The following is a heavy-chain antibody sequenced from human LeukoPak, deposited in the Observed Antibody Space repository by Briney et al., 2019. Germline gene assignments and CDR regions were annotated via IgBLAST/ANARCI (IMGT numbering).Heavy chain of an antibody. J-gene: IGHJ4*02. CDR2: IKQDGSEK. D-gene: IGHD6-13*01. CDR1: GFTFSSYW. V-gene: IGHV3-7*01. Sequence: GGSLRLSCAASGFTFSSYWMSWVRQAPGKGLEWVANIKQDGSEKYYVDSVKGRFTISRDNAKNSLYLQMNSLRAEDTAVYYCARDRGIAAAVPDYWGQGTLVTVSS. CDR3: ARDRGIAAAVPDY.